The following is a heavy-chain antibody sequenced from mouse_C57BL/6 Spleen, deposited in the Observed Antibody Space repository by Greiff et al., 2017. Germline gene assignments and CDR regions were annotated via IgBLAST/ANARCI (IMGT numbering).Heavy chain of an antibody. CDR2: INYDGSST. CDR3: ARGGYYYGSSYPFAY. CDR1: GFTFSDYY. Sequence: DVMLVESEGGLVQPGSSMKLSCTASGFTFSDYYMAWVRQVPEKGLEWVANINYDGSSTYYLDSLKSRFIISRDNAKNILYLQMSSLKSEDTATYYCARGGYYYGSSYPFAYWGQGTLVTVSA. J-gene: IGHJ3*01. D-gene: IGHD1-1*01. V-gene: IGHV5-16*01.